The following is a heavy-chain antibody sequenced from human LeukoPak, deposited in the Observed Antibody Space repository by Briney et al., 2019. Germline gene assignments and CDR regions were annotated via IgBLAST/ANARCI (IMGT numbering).Heavy chain of an antibody. CDR1: GYTFTGYY. CDR2: INPNSGGT. D-gene: IGHD1-26*01. Sequence: ASVKVSCKASGYTFTGYYMHWVRQAPGQGLEWMGWINPNSGGTNYAQKFQGRVTMTRDTSTSTVYMELSSLTSEDTAVYYCARDRNSGSYCSDYWGQGTLVTVSS. V-gene: IGHV1-2*02. CDR3: ARDRNSGSYCSDY. J-gene: IGHJ4*02.